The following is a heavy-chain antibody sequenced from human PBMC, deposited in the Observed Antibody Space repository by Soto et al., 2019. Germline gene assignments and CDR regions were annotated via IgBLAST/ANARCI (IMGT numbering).Heavy chain of an antibody. CDR2: IYYSGST. CDR1: GGSISSYY. D-gene: IGHD6-19*01. Sequence: SETLSLTCTVSGGSISSYYWSWIRQPPGKGLEWIGYIYYSGSTNYNPSLKSRVTISVDTSTNQFSLKLSSVTAADTAVYFCARTYSSGWYFDYWGQGALVTVS. V-gene: IGHV4-59*01. J-gene: IGHJ4*02. CDR3: ARTYSSGWYFDY.